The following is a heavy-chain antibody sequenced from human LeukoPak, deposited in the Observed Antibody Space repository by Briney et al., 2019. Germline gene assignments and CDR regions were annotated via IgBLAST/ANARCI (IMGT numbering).Heavy chain of an antibody. CDR1: GFTFSSYA. CDR2: ISGSGGST. J-gene: IGHJ4*02. CDR3: AKTRNCSGGSCYPDY. D-gene: IGHD2-15*01. Sequence: PGGSLRLSCAASGFTFSSYAMSWVRQAPGKGLEWVSAISGSGGSTYYADSVKGRFTISRDNSKNTLYLQMNGLRAEDTAVYYCAKTRNCSGGSCYPDYWGQGTLVTVSS. V-gene: IGHV3-23*01.